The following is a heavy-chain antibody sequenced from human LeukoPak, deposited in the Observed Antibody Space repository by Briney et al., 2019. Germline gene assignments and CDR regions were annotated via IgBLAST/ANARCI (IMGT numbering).Heavy chain of an antibody. Sequence: GGSLRLSCAASGFTFGNSWVHWVRQAPGKGLVWVSLINANGSTATYADPVKGRFTISRDNARNTLSLQMNSLTIEDTAVYYCVVVVEPPDSDGFDVWGQGTMITVSS. CDR2: INANGSTA. CDR3: VVVVEPPDSDGFDV. V-gene: IGHV3-74*01. CDR1: GFTFGNSW. J-gene: IGHJ3*01. D-gene: IGHD1-14*01.